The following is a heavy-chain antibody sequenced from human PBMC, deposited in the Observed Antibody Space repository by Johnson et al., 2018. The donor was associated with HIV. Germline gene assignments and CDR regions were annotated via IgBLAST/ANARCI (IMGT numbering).Heavy chain of an antibody. V-gene: IGHV3-30-3*02. CDR3: AKNFGKILAAGGLEVGDAFDI. CDR2: ISYDGRNT. D-gene: IGHD6-13*01. J-gene: IGHJ3*02. CDR1: GFTFSSYA. Sequence: QVQLVESGGGVVQPGRSLRLSCAASGFTFSSYAMHWVRQAPGKGLEWVAVISYDGRNTYYADSVKGRFSISRARSKNTLYLQMNSLRDEDTAVYYCAKNFGKILAAGGLEVGDAFDIWGQGTMVTVSS.